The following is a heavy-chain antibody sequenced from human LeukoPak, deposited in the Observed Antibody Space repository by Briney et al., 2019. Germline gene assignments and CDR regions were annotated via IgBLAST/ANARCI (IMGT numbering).Heavy chain of an antibody. CDR1: GFTFSSYG. J-gene: IGHJ4*02. CDR3: AKDGSWSCTD. Sequence: GGSLRLSCAASGFTFSSYGMHWVRQAPGKGLEWVAVIWYDGSNKYYADSVKGRFTIPRDNSKGSLYLQMNSLRADDTAVYYCAKDGSWSCTDWGQGTLVRVSS. V-gene: IGHV3-30*02. D-gene: IGHD2-8*02. CDR2: IWYDGSNK.